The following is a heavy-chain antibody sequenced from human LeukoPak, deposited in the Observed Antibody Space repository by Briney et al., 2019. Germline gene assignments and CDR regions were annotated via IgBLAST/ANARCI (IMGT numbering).Heavy chain of an antibody. Sequence: ASVKVSCKASGYTFTGYYMHWVRQAPGQGLEWMGWINPNSGGTNYAQKFQGRVTMTRDTSISTAYVELSRLRSDDTAVYYCARGAPRAVAGTSDDAFDIWGQGTMVTVSS. J-gene: IGHJ3*02. D-gene: IGHD6-19*01. CDR3: ARGAPRAVAGTSDDAFDI. V-gene: IGHV1-2*02. CDR1: GYTFTGYY. CDR2: INPNSGGT.